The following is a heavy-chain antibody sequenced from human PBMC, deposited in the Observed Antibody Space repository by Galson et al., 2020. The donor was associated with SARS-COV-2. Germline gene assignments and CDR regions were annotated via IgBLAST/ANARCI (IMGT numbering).Heavy chain of an antibody. CDR3: ARSDTRGIYFRHYYYGIDV. Sequence: ESGPTLVKPTQTLTLTCTFSGFSLTTTGLSVTWIRQPPGKALEWLARIDWDEDKYYRTSLKTRLTIYKDDSKNQVVLTMTDMGPADTATYYCARSDTRGIYFRHYYYGIDVWGQGTTVTASS. D-gene: IGHD1-26*01. CDR2: IDWDEDK. V-gene: IGHV2-70*11. J-gene: IGHJ6*02. CDR1: GFSLTTTGLS.